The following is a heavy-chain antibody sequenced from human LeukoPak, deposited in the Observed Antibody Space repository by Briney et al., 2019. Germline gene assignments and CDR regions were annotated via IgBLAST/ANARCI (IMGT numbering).Heavy chain of an antibody. V-gene: IGHV3-21*01. CDR3: ARDRRITIFGVVISDAFDI. Sequence: GGSLRLSCAASGFTFSSYSMNWVRQAPGKGLEWVSSISSSSSYIYYADSVKGRFTISRDNAKNSLYLQMNSLRAEDTAVYYCARDRRITIFGVVISDAFDIWGQGTMVTVSS. D-gene: IGHD3-3*01. J-gene: IGHJ3*02. CDR1: GFTFSSYS. CDR2: ISSSSSYI.